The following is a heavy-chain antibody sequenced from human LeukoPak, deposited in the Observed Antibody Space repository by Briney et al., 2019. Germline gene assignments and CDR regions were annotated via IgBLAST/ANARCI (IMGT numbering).Heavy chain of an antibody. CDR1: GGSFSGYY. Sequence: SETLSLTCAVSGGSFSGYYWSWIRQPPGKGLEWIGEINHSGSTNYNPSLKSRVTISVDTSKNQFSLKLSSVTAADTAVYYCARTSGYLNYWGQGTLVTVSS. J-gene: IGHJ4*02. V-gene: IGHV4-34*01. CDR2: INHSGST. CDR3: ARTSGYLNY. D-gene: IGHD3-22*01.